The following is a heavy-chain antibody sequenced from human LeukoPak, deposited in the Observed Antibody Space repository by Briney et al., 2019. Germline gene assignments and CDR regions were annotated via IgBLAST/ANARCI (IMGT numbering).Heavy chain of an antibody. CDR1: GFTFSSYN. CDR2: ITGSSSTI. J-gene: IGHJ4*02. Sequence: WGSLRLSCAASGFTFSSYNMNWVRQAPGRGLEWVSYITGSSSTIYYADSVKGRFTISRDNAKNSLYLQMNSLRDEDTAVYYCVLLWFGEPDYWGQGTLVTVSS. V-gene: IGHV3-48*02. D-gene: IGHD3-10*01. CDR3: VLLWFGEPDY.